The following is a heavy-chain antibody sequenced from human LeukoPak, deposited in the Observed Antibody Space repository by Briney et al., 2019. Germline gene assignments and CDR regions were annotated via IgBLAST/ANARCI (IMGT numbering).Heavy chain of an antibody. V-gene: IGHV4-59*08. CDR2: IYYSGST. J-gene: IGHJ4*02. CDR3: ARHGSGLDY. CDR1: GGSISSYY. Sequence: SETLSLTCTVSGGSISSYYWSWIRQPPGKGLEWIGYIYYSGSTNYNPSLKSRVTISADMPKNQFSLKLSSVTAADTAVYYCARHGSGLDYWGQGTLVTVSS.